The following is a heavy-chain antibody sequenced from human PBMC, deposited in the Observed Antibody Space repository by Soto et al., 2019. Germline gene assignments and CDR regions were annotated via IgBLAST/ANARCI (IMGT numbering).Heavy chain of an antibody. CDR3: ARVKALYGDYVLHYYGMDV. Sequence: SETLSLTCTVSGGSISSGDYYWSWIRQPPGKGLEWIGYIYYSGSTYYNPSLKSRVTISVDTSKNQFSLKLSSVTAADTAVYYCARVKALYGDYVLHYYGMDVWGQGTTVTVSS. V-gene: IGHV4-30-4*01. J-gene: IGHJ6*02. CDR1: GGSISSGDYY. D-gene: IGHD4-17*01. CDR2: IYYSGST.